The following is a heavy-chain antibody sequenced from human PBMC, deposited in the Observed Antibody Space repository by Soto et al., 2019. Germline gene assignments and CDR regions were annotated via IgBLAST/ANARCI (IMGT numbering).Heavy chain of an antibody. V-gene: IGHV3-30-3*01. CDR2: ISYDGGNQ. J-gene: IGHJ4*02. D-gene: IGHD4-4*01. Sequence: QPRGSLRLSGEASGFTVSSYPMHWVRQAPGKGLEWVTVISYDGGNQYYADSVKGRFTISRDNSKDTLYLQMHSLRSDDTAVYFCARGPVTQTSFIDHWGQGTLVTVSS. CDR3: ARGPVTQTSFIDH. CDR1: GFTVSSYP.